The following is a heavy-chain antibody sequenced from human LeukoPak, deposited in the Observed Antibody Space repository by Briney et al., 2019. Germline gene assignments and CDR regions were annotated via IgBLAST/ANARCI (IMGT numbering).Heavy chain of an antibody. CDR3: ARGGTVFGY. Sequence: SETLSLTCTVSGGSVSSNDYFWGWIRQSAAKGLEWIGSVDYSGDTYYNPSLKSRLTISIDTSRNQFSLRLSSVTAAGADTAVYYCARGGTVFGYWGQGTLVTVSS. CDR1: GGSVSSNDYF. D-gene: IGHD1-1*01. J-gene: IGHJ4*02. CDR2: VDYSGDT. V-gene: IGHV4-39*07.